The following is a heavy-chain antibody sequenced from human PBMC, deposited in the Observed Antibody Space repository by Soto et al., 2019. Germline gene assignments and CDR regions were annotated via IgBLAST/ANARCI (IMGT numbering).Heavy chain of an antibody. CDR3: AHSSDYYNDSSGYYSQFDY. CDR1: GFSLSTSGVG. Sequence: SGATMVNPTQTLTLTCTFSGFSLSTSGVGVGWIRQPPGKALEWLALIYWNDDKRYSPSLKSRLTITKDTSKNQVVLTMTNMDPVDTATYYCAHSSDYYNDSSGYYSQFDYWGQGTLVTVS. D-gene: IGHD3-22*01. CDR2: IYWNDDK. V-gene: IGHV2-5*01. J-gene: IGHJ4*02.